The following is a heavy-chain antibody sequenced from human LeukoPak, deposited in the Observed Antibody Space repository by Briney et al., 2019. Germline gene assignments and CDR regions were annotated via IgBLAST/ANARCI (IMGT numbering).Heavy chain of an antibody. CDR3: ARDYDFWSGGHFDY. D-gene: IGHD3-3*01. CDR1: GFTFSSYW. CDR2: IKQDGSEK. Sequence: GGSLRLSCAAYGFTFSSYWMSWVRQAPGKGLEWVANIKQDGSEKYYVDSVKGRFTISRDDAKNSPYLQMNSLRAEDTAVYYCARDYDFWSGGHFDYWGQGTLVIVSS. V-gene: IGHV3-7*01. J-gene: IGHJ4*02.